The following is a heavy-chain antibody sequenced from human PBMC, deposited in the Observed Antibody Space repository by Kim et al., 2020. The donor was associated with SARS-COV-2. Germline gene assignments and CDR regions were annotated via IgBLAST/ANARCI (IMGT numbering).Heavy chain of an antibody. CDR3: AKDAGRSPYDSSGYYYN. CDR1: GFTFSSYG. Sequence: GGSLRLSCAASGFTFSSYGMHWVRQAPGKGLEWVAVISYDGSNKYYADSVKGRFTISRDNSKNTLYLQMNSLRAEDTAVYYCAKDAGRSPYDSSGYYYNWGQGTLVTVSS. V-gene: IGHV3-30*18. D-gene: IGHD3-22*01. J-gene: IGHJ4*02. CDR2: ISYDGSNK.